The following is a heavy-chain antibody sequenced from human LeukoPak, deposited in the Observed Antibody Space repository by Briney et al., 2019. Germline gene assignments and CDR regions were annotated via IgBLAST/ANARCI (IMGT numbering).Heavy chain of an antibody. CDR2: IGPTGTDR. CDR1: GFTFSSCG. J-gene: IGHJ4*02. Sequence: GGSLRLSCAASGFTFSSCGFKWLRQAPGKGLEWVSSIGPTGTDRYYADSVRGRFTISRDNAKNSMYLQMDSLRDEDTAVYYCATETIGRHYDYWGQGTLLTVSS. D-gene: IGHD1-14*01. V-gene: IGHV3-21*01. CDR3: ATETIGRHYDY.